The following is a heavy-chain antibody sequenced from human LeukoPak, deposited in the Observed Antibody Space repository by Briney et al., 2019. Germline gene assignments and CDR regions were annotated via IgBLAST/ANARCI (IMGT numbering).Heavy chain of an antibody. V-gene: IGHV4-59*11. CDR2: MYYGVTT. CDR1: GAPISSHY. CDR3: ARNRYYDISTGYYYDAFDI. D-gene: IGHD3-9*01. Sequence: SETLSLTYTVSGAPISSHYWSWIRQPPGEGLEWIGYMYYGVTTKYNPSLKSRVTISMDTSKDQFSLNLTSVTAADTAVYYCARNRYYDISTGYYYDAFDIWGQGTMVTVSS. J-gene: IGHJ3*02.